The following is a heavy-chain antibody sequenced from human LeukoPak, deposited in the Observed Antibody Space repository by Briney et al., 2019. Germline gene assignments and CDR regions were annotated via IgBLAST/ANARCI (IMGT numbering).Heavy chain of an antibody. CDR3: ARMYSGTYGGIDY. D-gene: IGHD1-26*01. CDR1: GGSISSYC. Sequence: SETLSLTCTVSGGSISSYCRSWIRQPAGKGLEWIGRIYSSGRTNYNPSLKSRVTMSVDTSKNQFSLKLNSVTAADTAVYYCARMYSGTYGGIDYWGQGTLVTVSS. V-gene: IGHV4-4*07. CDR2: IYSSGRT. J-gene: IGHJ4*02.